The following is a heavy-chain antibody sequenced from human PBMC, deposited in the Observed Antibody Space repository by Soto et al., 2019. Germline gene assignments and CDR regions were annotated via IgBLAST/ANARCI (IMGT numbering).Heavy chain of an antibody. D-gene: IGHD4-17*01. CDR2: INSDGSST. CDR1: GFTFSSYW. V-gene: IGHV3-74*01. Sequence: PGGSLRLSCAASGFTFSSYWMHWVRQAPGKGLVWVSRINSDGSSTSYADSVKGRFTISRDNAKNTLYLQMNSLRAEDTAVYYCARAYGDYDPDIDYWGQGTLVTVSS. CDR3: ARAYGDYDPDIDY. J-gene: IGHJ4*02.